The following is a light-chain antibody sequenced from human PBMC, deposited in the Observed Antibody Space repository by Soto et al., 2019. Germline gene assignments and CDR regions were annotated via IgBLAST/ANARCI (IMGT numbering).Light chain of an antibody. J-gene: IGKJ5*01. Sequence: DIQLTQSPSSLSASVGDRVTMTCRASETISTFLNWYQHKPGKAPKLLISAASRLQSGVPPRFSGSGSGTDFTLTINSLRPEDFASYYCQQSYSSSPITFGPGTRLE. CDR2: AAS. CDR3: QQSYSSSPIT. V-gene: IGKV1-39*01. CDR1: ETISTF.